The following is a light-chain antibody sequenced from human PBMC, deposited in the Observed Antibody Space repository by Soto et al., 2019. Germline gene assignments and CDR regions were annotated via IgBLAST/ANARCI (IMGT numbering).Light chain of an antibody. CDR2: GAS. Sequence: EIVLTQSPGTLSLSPGERATLSCRASQSVSSSYLAWYQQKPGQAPRLHIYGASSRATGIPDRFSGSGSGTDFTLTISRLEPEDFAVDYCQQYGSSPLTFGGGTKVEIK. J-gene: IGKJ4*01. CDR1: QSVSSSY. V-gene: IGKV3-20*01. CDR3: QQYGSSPLT.